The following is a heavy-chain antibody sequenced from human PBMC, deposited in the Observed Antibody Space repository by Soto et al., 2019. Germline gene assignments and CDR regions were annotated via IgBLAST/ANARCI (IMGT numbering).Heavy chain of an antibody. V-gene: IGHV5-51*01. CDR2: IYPGDSDT. Sequence: PGESLKISCKGSGYSFTSYWIGWVRQMPGKGLEWMGIIYPGDSDTRYSPSFQGQVTISADKSISTAYLQWSSLKASDTAMYYCARHPEVRWIDVHGMDVWGQGTTVTVSS. CDR3: ARHPEVRWIDVHGMDV. J-gene: IGHJ6*02. D-gene: IGHD1-1*01. CDR1: GYSFTSYW.